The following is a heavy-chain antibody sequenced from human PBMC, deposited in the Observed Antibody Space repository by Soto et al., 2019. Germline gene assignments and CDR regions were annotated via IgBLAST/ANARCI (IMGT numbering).Heavy chain of an antibody. V-gene: IGHV3-74*01. J-gene: IGHJ4*02. CDR2: INSDGTTT. CDR1: GFDFSTYW. Sequence: EVQLVESGGGLVQPGGCLRLSCEISGFDFSTYWMHWVRQAPGKEVAWVSRINSDGTTTDYADSVKGRFTISRDNAKKTVYLEMKSLRADDTAVYYCTRDAGGKFYGGFDNWGQGTLVTVSS. CDR3: TRDAGGKFYGGFDN. D-gene: IGHD1-26*01.